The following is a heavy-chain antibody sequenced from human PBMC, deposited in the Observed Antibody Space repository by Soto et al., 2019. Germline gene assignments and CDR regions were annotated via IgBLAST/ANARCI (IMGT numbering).Heavy chain of an antibody. CDR1: GFTFSSYA. CDR3: AKDWGIVVVTLTLDY. J-gene: IGHJ4*02. D-gene: IGHD3-22*01. V-gene: IGHV3-23*01. CDR2: ISGSGGST. Sequence: EVQLLESGGGLVQPGGSLRLSCAASGFTFSSYAMSWVRQAPGKGLEWVSAISGSGGSTYYADSVKGRFTISRDNSKNSLYLQMNSLRAEDTAVYYCAKDWGIVVVTLTLDYWGQGTLVTVSS.